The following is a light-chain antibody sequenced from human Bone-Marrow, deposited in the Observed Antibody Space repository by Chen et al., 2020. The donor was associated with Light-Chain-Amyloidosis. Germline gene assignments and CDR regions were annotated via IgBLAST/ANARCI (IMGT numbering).Light chain of an antibody. Sequence: QLVVTQSPSASASLGASVKLTCTLSSGHSNYAVALHQQQPEKGPRYLMKLNSDGSHNKGDGIPDRFSGSSSGAERYLTISSLQSEDEADYFWQTWCTGIQVFGGGTKLTVL. CDR3: QTWCTGIQV. J-gene: IGLJ3*02. V-gene: IGLV4-69*01. CDR2: LNSDGSH. CDR1: SGHSNYA.